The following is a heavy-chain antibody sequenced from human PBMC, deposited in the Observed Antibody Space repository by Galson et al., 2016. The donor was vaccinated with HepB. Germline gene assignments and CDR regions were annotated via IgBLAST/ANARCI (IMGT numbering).Heavy chain of an antibody. V-gene: IGHV4-4*02. CDR2: VYHSGGA. Sequence: ETLSLTCAVSGDAISSDTWWSWVRQPPGKGLEWIGEVYHSGGANYSPSFMSRVIISVDVSKNQFSLKVTSVTAADTALYYCVRHEYSGDSGLFHYWGQGTLVTVSS. CDR3: VRHEYSGDSGLFHY. J-gene: IGHJ4*02. D-gene: IGHD1-26*01. CDR1: GDAISSDTW.